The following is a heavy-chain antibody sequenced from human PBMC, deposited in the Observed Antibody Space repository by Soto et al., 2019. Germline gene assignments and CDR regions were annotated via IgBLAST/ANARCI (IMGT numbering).Heavy chain of an antibody. J-gene: IGHJ5*02. D-gene: IGHD3-3*01. Sequence: PSETLSLTCAVYGGSFSGYYWSWIRQPPGKGLEWIGEINHSGSTNYNPSLKSRVTISVDTSKNQFSLKLSSVTAADTAVYYCARGATYYDFWSGVWFDPWGQGTLVTVSS. CDR2: INHSGST. CDR1: GGSFSGYY. V-gene: IGHV4-34*01. CDR3: ARGATYYDFWSGVWFDP.